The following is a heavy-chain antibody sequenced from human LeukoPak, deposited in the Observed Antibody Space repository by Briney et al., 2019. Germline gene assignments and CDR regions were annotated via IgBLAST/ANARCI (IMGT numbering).Heavy chain of an antibody. CDR3: ARGSSRGFGMVIIRLYFDY. D-gene: IGHD3-3*01. CDR2: INHSGST. J-gene: IGHJ4*02. CDR1: GGSFSGYY. V-gene: IGHV4-34*01. Sequence: PSETLSLTCAVYGGSFSGYYWSWIRQPPGKGLEWIGEINHSGSTNYNPSLKSRVTISVDTSKNQFSLKLSSVTAADTAMYYCARGSSRGFGMVIIRLYFDYWGQGTLVTVSS.